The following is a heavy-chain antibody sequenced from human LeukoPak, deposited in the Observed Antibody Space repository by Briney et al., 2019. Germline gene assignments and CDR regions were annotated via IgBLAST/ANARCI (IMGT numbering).Heavy chain of an antibody. CDR3: AKDLSVRTPGAFDI. V-gene: IGHV3-30*02. Sequence: PGGSLRLSCAASGFTFSSYGMHWVRQAPGKGLEWVAFIRYDGSNKYYADSVKGRFTISRDNSKNTLYLQMSSLRAEDTAVYYCAKDLSVRTPGAFDIWGQGTMVTVSS. J-gene: IGHJ3*02. CDR2: IRYDGSNK. CDR1: GFTFSSYG. D-gene: IGHD2-2*01.